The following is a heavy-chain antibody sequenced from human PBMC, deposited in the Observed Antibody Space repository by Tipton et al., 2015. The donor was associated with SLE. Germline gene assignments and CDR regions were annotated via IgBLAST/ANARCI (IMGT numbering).Heavy chain of an antibody. J-gene: IGHJ4*02. CDR2: IIPFFGTA. V-gene: IGHV1-69*05. D-gene: IGHD5-18*01. CDR1: GGTFYSYA. Sequence: QSGAEVKKPGSSGKVSCKASGGTFYSYAISWVRQAPGQGLEWMGGIIPFFGTAQYAQKFQGRVTITTDESTSTAYMELSSLRSEDTAVYYCARAGSYSYGFFVYLGLGTLVTVAS. CDR3: ARAGSYSYGFFVY.